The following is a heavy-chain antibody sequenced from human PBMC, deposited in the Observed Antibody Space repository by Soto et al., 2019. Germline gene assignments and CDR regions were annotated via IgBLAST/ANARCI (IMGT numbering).Heavy chain of an antibody. CDR1: GGSISSGGYH. D-gene: IGHD3-22*01. Sequence: QVQLQESGPGLVKPSQTLSLTCTVSGGSISSGGYHWSWIRQHPGKGLEWVGYIYYSGSTYYNPSLKSRVTIAVDTSKNQFSLKLGSVTAADTAVYYCARAPSMGGYYWGWFDPWGQGTLVTVSS. J-gene: IGHJ5*02. V-gene: IGHV4-31*03. CDR3: ARAPSMGGYYWGWFDP. CDR2: IYYSGST.